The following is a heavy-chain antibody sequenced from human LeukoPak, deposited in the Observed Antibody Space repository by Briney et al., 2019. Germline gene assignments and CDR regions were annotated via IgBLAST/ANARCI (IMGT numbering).Heavy chain of an antibody. CDR1: GGTFSSYA. D-gene: IGHD6-19*01. J-gene: IGHJ4*02. CDR3: ARGGDSSGYDLYYFDY. V-gene: IGHV1-69*13. Sequence: SVKVSCKASGGTFSSYAISWVRQAPGQGLEWMGGIIPIFGTANYAQKFQGRVTITADESTSTAYMELSSLRSEDTAVYYCARGGDSSGYDLYYFDYWGQGTLVTVSS. CDR2: IIPIFGTA.